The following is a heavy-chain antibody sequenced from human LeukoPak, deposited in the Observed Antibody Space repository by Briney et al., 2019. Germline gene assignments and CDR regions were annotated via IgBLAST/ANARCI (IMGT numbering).Heavy chain of an antibody. CDR3: ARGYCSGGSCYSENWFDP. V-gene: IGHV3-53*04. J-gene: IGHJ5*02. CDR1: GFTVSGNY. D-gene: IGHD2-15*01. CDR2: IYSGGST. Sequence: GGSLRLSCAASGFTVSGNYMSWVRQAPGKGLEWVSVIYSGGSTYYADSVKGRFTISRHNSKNTLYLQMNSLRAEDTAVYYCARGYCSGGSCYSENWFDPWGQGTLVTVSS.